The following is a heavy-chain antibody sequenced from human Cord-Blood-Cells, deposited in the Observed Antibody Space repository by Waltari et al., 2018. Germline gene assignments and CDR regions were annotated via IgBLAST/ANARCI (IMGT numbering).Heavy chain of an antibody. CDR2: IKHSGST. J-gene: IGHJ4*02. Sequence: QVQLQQWGAGLLKPSETLSLTCAVYGGSFSGYYWSWIRQPPGKGLEWIEEIKHSGSTDYNPSLKSRVTISVDTSKNQFSLKPISVTAADTAVYYCARAGADVWSGYYDYWGQGTLVTVSS. CDR1: GGSFSGYY. V-gene: IGHV4-34*01. D-gene: IGHD3-3*01. CDR3: ARAGADVWSGYYDY.